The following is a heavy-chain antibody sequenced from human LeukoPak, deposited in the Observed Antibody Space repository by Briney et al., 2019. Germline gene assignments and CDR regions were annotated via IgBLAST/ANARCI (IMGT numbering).Heavy chain of an antibody. Sequence: ASVKVSCKASGGTVSRYPISWVRQAPGQGLEWMGGIIPIFGTANYAQKFQGRVTITADESTGTAYMELSSLRSEDTAVYYCARGQYGDLDPWGQGTLVTVSS. CDR2: IIPIFGTA. CDR1: GGTVSRYP. CDR3: ARGQYGDLDP. J-gene: IGHJ5*02. V-gene: IGHV1-69*01. D-gene: IGHD4-17*01.